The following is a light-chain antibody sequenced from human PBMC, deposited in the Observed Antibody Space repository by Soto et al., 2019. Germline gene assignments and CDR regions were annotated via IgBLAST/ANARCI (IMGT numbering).Light chain of an antibody. Sequence: EIVLTQSPGTLSLSPGERATLSCRASQSVSSSFLAWYQQKPGQAPRLLIYGASSRATGIPHRFSGSGSGTDFTLTISRLEPEDVAGYYCQQYGSSPLTFGGGTKVEIK. CDR3: QQYGSSPLT. CDR1: QSVSSSF. V-gene: IGKV3-20*01. J-gene: IGKJ4*01. CDR2: GAS.